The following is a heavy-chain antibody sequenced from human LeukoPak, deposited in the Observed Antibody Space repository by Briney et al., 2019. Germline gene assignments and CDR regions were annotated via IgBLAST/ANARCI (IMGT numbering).Heavy chain of an antibody. CDR2: INPSGGST. CDR1: GYTFTSYY. J-gene: IGHJ5*02. V-gene: IGHV1-46*01. Sequence: GASVKVSCKASGYTFTSYYMQWVRQAPGQGLERMGIINPSGGSTSYAQKFQGRGTMTRDTSTSTVYMELSGLRSEDTAVYYCARGTPWAGGLDPWGQGTLVTVSS. D-gene: IGHD1-26*01. CDR3: ARGTPWAGGLDP.